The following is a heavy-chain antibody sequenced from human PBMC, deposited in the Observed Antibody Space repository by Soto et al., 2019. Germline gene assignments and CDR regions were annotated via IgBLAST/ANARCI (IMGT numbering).Heavy chain of an antibody. V-gene: IGHV4-59*01. CDR1: CGSIISYY. CDR2: IYYSGST. CDR3: ARDLRDYDILTGYSKGAEFDP. D-gene: IGHD3-9*01. Sequence: TSETLSLTCTFSCGSIISYYWSWIRQPPGKGLEWIGYIYYSGSTNYNPSLKSRVTISVDTSKNQFSLKLSSVTAADTAVYYCARDLRDYDILTGYSKGAEFDPWGQGTLVTVSS. J-gene: IGHJ5*02.